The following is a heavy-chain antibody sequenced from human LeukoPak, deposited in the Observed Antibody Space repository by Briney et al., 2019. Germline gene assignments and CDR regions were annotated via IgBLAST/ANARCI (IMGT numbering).Heavy chain of an antibody. CDR2: IWYDGSNK. D-gene: IGHD1-26*01. Sequence: GGSLRLSCAASGFTFSDYEMNWVRQAPGKGLEWVAVIWYDGSNKYYAESVKGRFTISRDNSKNTLYLQMNSLRAEDTAVYYCARDSGSYRYYFYGMDVWGQGTTVTVSS. V-gene: IGHV3-33*08. J-gene: IGHJ6*02. CDR3: ARDSGSYRYYFYGMDV. CDR1: GFTFSDYE.